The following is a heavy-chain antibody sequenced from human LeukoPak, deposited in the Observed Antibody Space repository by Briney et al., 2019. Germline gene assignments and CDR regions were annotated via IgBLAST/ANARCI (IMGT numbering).Heavy chain of an antibody. CDR1: GGSISSYY. V-gene: IGHV4-59*08. Sequence: PSETLSLTCTVSGGSISSYYWSGIRQPPGKGLEWIGYIYYSGSTNYNPSLKSRVTISVDTSKNQFSLKLSSVTAADTAVYYCARRGFGELGGAFDIWGQGTMVTVSS. CDR2: IYYSGST. J-gene: IGHJ3*02. D-gene: IGHD3-10*01. CDR3: ARRGFGELGGAFDI.